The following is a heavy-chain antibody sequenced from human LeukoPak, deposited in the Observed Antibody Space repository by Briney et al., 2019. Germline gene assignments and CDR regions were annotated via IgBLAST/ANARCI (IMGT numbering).Heavy chain of an antibody. CDR1: GFTFSSYA. Sequence: GGSLRLSCAASGFTFSSYAMHWVRQAPGQGLEWMGGIIPIFGTANYAQKFQGRVTITADESTSTAYMELSSLRSEDTAVYYCARDEEENGDYWGQGTLVTVSS. V-gene: IGHV1-69*01. J-gene: IGHJ4*02. D-gene: IGHD2-8*01. CDR2: IIPIFGTA. CDR3: ARDEEENGDY.